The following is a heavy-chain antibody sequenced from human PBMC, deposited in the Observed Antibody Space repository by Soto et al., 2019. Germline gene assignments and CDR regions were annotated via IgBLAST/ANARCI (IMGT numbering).Heavy chain of an antibody. J-gene: IGHJ4*02. V-gene: IGHV4-39*01. CDR2: IYHSGTT. CDR3: ASAIYSGAWSSFDY. D-gene: IGHD2-21*02. CDR1: GGSISNTNYY. Sequence: QVQLQESGPGLVKPSETLSLTCTVSGGSISNTNYYWVWIRQPPGKGLEWIGNIYHSGTTYYNPSLKSRVTISVDTSKNQLYLKLTSVTAADTAVYYCASAIYSGAWSSFDYWGQGTLVTVSS.